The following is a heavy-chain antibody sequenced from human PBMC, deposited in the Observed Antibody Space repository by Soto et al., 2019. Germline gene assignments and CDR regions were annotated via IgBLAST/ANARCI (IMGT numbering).Heavy chain of an antibody. CDR2: ITPIFGTA. CDR1: GGTFSSYA. D-gene: IGHD2-2*01. V-gene: IGHV1-69*01. J-gene: IGHJ6*02. CDR3: ARTVVVVPAANSSSFQLDSGMDV. Sequence: QVQLVQSGAEVKKPGSSVKVSCKASGGTFSSYAISWVRQAPGQGLEWMGGITPIFGTANYAQKIQGRVTITADESTSTADMELSSLGSADRAVYYCARTVVVVPAANSSSFQLDSGMDVWCQGTTVTVSS.